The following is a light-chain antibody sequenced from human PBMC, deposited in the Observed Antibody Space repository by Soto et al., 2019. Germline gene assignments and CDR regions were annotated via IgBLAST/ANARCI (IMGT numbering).Light chain of an antibody. Sequence: EIVLTQSPGTLSLSPGERATLSCRASQSVSSSRVAWYQQRPDQAPRLLIYDASTQATGIPDRFSGSGSGTDFTLVISRLEPEDFAVYYCQQYGNSPSTFGRGTKVEIK. J-gene: IGKJ4*02. V-gene: IGKV3-20*01. CDR2: DAS. CDR3: QQYGNSPST. CDR1: QSVSSSR.